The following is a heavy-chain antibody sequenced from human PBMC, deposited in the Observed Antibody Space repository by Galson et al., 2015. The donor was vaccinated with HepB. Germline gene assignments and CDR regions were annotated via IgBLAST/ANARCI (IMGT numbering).Heavy chain of an antibody. D-gene: IGHD5-12*01. V-gene: IGHV4-34*01. CDR2: INHSGST. CDR3: ARGGHTVATMDYWFDS. Sequence: SETLSLTCAVYGGSFSDSSWNWIRQPPGKGLEWIGEINHSGSTNYKTSLKSRVTMSVDTSRNQFSLKLNSVTAADTAVYYCARGGHTVATMDYWFDSWGQGTLVTVSS. CDR1: GGSFSDSS. J-gene: IGHJ5*01.